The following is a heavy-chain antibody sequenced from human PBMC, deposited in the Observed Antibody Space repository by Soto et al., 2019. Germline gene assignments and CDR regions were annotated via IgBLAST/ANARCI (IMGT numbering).Heavy chain of an antibody. V-gene: IGHV4-30-4*01. CDR2: VYYSGST. CDR3: ARDYGAPSAGAMDV. D-gene: IGHD3-10*01. Sequence: SETLSLTCTVSGGSISSGDYHWSWIRQPPGKGLEWIGAVYYSGSTYYNPSLKSRITISVDTSKNQFSLKLTSVTAADTAVYYCARDYGAPSAGAMDVWGQGTTVTVSS. J-gene: IGHJ6*02. CDR1: GGSISSGDYH.